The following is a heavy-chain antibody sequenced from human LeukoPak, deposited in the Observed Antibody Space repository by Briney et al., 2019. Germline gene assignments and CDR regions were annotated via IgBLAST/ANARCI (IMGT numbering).Heavy chain of an antibody. V-gene: IGHV5-51*01. D-gene: IGHD3-9*01. CDR1: GYTLTSYW. CDR3: ARQTLDISYYYYMDG. CDR2: VYPGESEP. Sequence: PGESLKISFKAPGYTLTSYWIAWVRLMPGKGLDWMGTVYPGESEPKYSPSIQGQVSISADKSISTSYLRWSSLKTSDSAIYYCARQTLDISYYYYMDGWGKGTTVTVSS. J-gene: IGHJ6*03.